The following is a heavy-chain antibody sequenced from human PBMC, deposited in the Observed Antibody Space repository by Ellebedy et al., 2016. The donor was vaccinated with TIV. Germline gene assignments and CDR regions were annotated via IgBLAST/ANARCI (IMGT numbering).Heavy chain of an antibody. V-gene: IGHV2-26*01. CDR3: ARALRYCGGDCSYLFDY. Sequence: SGPTLVKPTETLTLTCTVSGFSLRNIIMGVSWFRQPPGKALEWLANIFSKDEKSYNTSLKSRLTISKDTAKSQVILTMTDLDPVDTATYYCARALRYCGGDCSYLFDYWGQGTLVPVSS. CDR1: GFSLRNIIMG. D-gene: IGHD2-21*02. CDR2: IFSKDEK. J-gene: IGHJ4*02.